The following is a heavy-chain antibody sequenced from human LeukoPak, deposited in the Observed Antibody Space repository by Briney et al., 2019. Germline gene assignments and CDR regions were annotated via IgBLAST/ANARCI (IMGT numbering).Heavy chain of an antibody. CDR2: IYSGGST. V-gene: IGHV3-66*02. Sequence: GGSLRLSCAASGFTFSSYAMSGVRQAPGKGLEWVSVIYSGGSTYYADSVKGRFTISRDNSKNTLYFQMNSLRAEDTAVYYCARGARKGDDYGGFFDYWGQGTLVTVSS. CDR1: GFTFSSYA. D-gene: IGHD4-23*01. J-gene: IGHJ4*02. CDR3: ARGARKGDDYGGFFDY.